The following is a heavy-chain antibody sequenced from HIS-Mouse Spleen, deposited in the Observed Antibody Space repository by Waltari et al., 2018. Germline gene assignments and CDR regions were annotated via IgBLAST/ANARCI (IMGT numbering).Heavy chain of an antibody. CDR2: INRSGST. V-gene: IGHV4-34*01. D-gene: IGHD2-15*01. CDR3: ARGANVVVVAAYYFDY. J-gene: IGHJ4*02. Sequence: QVQLQQWGAGLLKPSETLSLTCAVYGGSFSGYYWSWIRQPPGKGLEWMGEINRSGSTNDNPSLKSRVTISVDTSKNQFSLKLSSVTAADTAVYYCARGANVVVVAAYYFDYWGQGTLVTVSS. CDR1: GGSFSGYY.